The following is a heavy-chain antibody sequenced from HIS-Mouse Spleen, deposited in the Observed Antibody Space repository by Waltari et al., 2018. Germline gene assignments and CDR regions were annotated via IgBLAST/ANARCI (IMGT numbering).Heavy chain of an antibody. CDR2: IYYSGST. D-gene: IGHD6-13*01. V-gene: IGHV4-39*07. CDR3: AREIPYSSSWYDWYFDL. Sequence: QLQLQASGPGLVKPSETLSLNFTVSGCPIRSRTYYLGRLRQPPGKGLEWIGSIYYSGSTYYNPSLKSRVTISVDTSKNQFSLKLSSVTAADTAVYYCAREIPYSSSWYDWYFDLWGRGTLVTVSS. CDR1: GCPIRSRTYY. J-gene: IGHJ2*01.